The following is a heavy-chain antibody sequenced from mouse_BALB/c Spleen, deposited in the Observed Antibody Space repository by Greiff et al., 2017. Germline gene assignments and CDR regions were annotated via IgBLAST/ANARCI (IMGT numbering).Heavy chain of an antibody. CDR1: GYSFTSYY. D-gene: IGHD2-1*01. Sequence: QVQLQQSGPELVKPGASVKISCKASGYSFTSYYIHWVKQRPGQGLEWIGWIFPGSGNTKYNEKFKGKATLTADTSSSTAYMQLSSLTSEDSAVYFCARRVYYGTYYAMDYWGQGTSVTVSS. V-gene: IGHV1-66*01. J-gene: IGHJ4*01. CDR2: IFPGSGNT. CDR3: ARRVYYGTYYAMDY.